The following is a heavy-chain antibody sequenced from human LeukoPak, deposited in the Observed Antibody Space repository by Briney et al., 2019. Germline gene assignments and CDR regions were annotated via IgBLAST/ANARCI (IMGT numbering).Heavy chain of an antibody. CDR2: ISHDGSTK. CDR1: GFTFNNYG. V-gene: IGHV3-30*18. CDR3: AKEPTSYSSGWYFQH. Sequence: GGSLRLSCAASGFTFNNYGMQWVRQAPAKELEWVAVISHDGSTKFYADSVKGRFAISRDNSKNTLDLHMYSLRAEDTAVYYCAKEPTSYSSGWYFQHWGQGTLVTVSS. J-gene: IGHJ1*01. D-gene: IGHD6-25*01.